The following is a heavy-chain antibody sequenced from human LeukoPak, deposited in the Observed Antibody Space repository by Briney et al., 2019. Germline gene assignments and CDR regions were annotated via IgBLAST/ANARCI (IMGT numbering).Heavy chain of an antibody. CDR3: ARESIVVVPAAIRNWFDP. CDR2: IYYSGST. V-gene: IGHV4-59*12. CDR1: GGSISSYY. J-gene: IGHJ5*02. D-gene: IGHD2-2*01. Sequence: SETLSLTCTVSGGSISSYYWSWIRQPPGKGVEWIGYIYYSGSTNYNPSLKSRVTMSVDTSKNQFSLKLSSVTAADTAVYYCARESIVVVPAAIRNWFDPWGQGTLVTVSS.